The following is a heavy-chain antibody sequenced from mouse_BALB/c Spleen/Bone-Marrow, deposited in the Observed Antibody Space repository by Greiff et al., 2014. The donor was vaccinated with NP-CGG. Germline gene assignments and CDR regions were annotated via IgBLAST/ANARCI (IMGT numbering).Heavy chain of an antibody. J-gene: IGHJ4*01. CDR2: IAPGSGNI. CDR1: GYTFTSYW. CDR3: ARSYYVSSPYAMDY. Sequence: DLVKPGASVKLSCKASGYTFTSYWINWVKPRPGQGLEWIGRIAPGSGNIYYNEMFKVKATLTVDASSSTAYIQLSSLSSEYSAVYFCARSYYVSSPYAMDYWGQGTSVTVSS. V-gene: IGHV1S41*01. D-gene: IGHD1-1*01.